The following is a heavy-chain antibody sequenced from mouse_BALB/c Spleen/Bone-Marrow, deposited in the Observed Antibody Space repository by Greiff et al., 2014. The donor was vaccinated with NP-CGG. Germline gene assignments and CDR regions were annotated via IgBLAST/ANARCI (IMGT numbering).Heavy chain of an antibody. Sequence: VQLQQSGPELVKPGASVKISCKASGYTFTDYNMHWVKQSHGKSLEWIGYIYPYNGGTGYNQKFKSKATLTVDNSSSTAYMERRSLTAEDSAVYYGARESSAGYYFDYWGQGTTLTVSS. D-gene: IGHD3-2*02. V-gene: IGHV1S29*02. J-gene: IGHJ2*01. CDR1: GYTFTDYN. CDR3: ARESSAGYYFDY. CDR2: IYPYNGGT.